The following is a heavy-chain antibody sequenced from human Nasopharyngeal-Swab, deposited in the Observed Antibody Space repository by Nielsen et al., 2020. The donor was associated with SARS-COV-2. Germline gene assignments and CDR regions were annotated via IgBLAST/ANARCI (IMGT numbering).Heavy chain of an antibody. V-gene: IGHV3-48*03. J-gene: IGHJ5*02. D-gene: IGHD6-6*01. CDR3: ATGWGIAARSGWFDP. Sequence: GGSLRLSCAASGFTSSSYEMNWVRQAPGKGLEWVSYISSSGSTIYYADSVKGRFTISRDNAKNSLYLQMNSLRAEGTAVYYCATGWGIAARSGWFDPWGQGTLVTVSS. CDR1: GFTSSSYE. CDR2: ISSSGSTI.